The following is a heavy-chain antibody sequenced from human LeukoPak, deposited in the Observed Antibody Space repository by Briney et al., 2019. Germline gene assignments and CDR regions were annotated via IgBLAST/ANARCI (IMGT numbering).Heavy chain of an antibody. Sequence: GGSLRLSCAASGFTFSSYSMNWVRQAPGKGLEWVSSISSSSSYIYYADSVKGRFTISRDNAKNSLYLQMNSLRAEDTAVYYCARDRNYDGSVYYEDDYFDYWGQGTLVTVSS. V-gene: IGHV3-21*01. J-gene: IGHJ4*02. CDR2: ISSSSSYI. CDR3: ARDRNYDGSVYYEDDYFDY. D-gene: IGHD3-22*01. CDR1: GFTFSSYS.